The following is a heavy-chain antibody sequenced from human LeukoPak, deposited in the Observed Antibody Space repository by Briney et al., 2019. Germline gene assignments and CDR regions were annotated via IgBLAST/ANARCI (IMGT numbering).Heavy chain of an antibody. D-gene: IGHD2-2*01. J-gene: IGHJ4*02. CDR3: ARDQDIVVVPAAPNIFDY. V-gene: IGHV4-38-2*02. CDR2: IYHSGST. CDR1: GYSISSGYY. Sequence: SETLSLTCTVSGYSISSGYYWGWIRQPPGKGLEWIGSIYHSGSTYYNPSLKSRVTISVDTSKSQFSLKLSSVTAADTAVYYCARDQDIVVVPAAPNIFDYWGQGTLVTVSS.